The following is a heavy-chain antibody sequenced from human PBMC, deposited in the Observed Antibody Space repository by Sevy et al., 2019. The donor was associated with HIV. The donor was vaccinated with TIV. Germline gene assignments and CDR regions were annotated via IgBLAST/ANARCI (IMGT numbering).Heavy chain of an antibody. CDR1: GFTFSDHY. CDR3: ANHAGIEAAGGVFDY. Sequence: GGSLRLSCAASGFTFSDHYMEWVRQAPGKGLEWVAHIRNKADSYTKEYAASVKGRFTISIKDSQTSLNLLMNSLQTEDTAADYCANHAGIEAAGGVFDYWGQGTLVTVSS. V-gene: IGHV3-72*01. D-gene: IGHD6-13*01. J-gene: IGHJ4*02. CDR2: IRNKADSYTK.